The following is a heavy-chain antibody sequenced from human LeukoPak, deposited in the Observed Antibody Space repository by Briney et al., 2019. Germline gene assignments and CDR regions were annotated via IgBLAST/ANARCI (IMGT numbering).Heavy chain of an antibody. V-gene: IGHV1-69*05. D-gene: IGHD3-9*01. CDR1: GGTFRKHA. CDR2: IIPMFGIA. CDR3: ARAGVRYFDGLDP. Sequence: SVKVSCKASGGTFRKHAISWVRQAPGQGLEWMGGIIPMFGIANYAQRLQGRVTITTDESTSTAYMELSSLRSADTAVYYCARAGVRYFDGLDPWGQGTLVTVSS. J-gene: IGHJ5*02.